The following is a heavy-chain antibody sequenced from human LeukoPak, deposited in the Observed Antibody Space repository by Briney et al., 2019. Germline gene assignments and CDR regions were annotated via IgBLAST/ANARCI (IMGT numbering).Heavy chain of an antibody. Sequence: PSETLSLTCAVYGGSFSGYYWSWIRQPPGKGLEWIGEINHSGSTNYNPSPKSRVTISVDTSKNQFSLKLSSVTAADTAVYYCARADYCSSTSCYNPPYNWFDPWGQGTLVTVSS. CDR1: GGSFSGYY. CDR2: INHSGST. D-gene: IGHD2-2*02. V-gene: IGHV4-34*01. J-gene: IGHJ5*02. CDR3: ARADYCSSTSCYNPPYNWFDP.